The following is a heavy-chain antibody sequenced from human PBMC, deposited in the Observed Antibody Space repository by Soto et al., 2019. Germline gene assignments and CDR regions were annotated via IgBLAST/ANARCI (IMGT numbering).Heavy chain of an antibody. CDR3: ARVPPSNCSGGSCHTRVIYFDY. CDR2: INHSGST. V-gene: IGHV4-34*01. D-gene: IGHD2-15*01. J-gene: IGHJ4*02. Sequence: SETLSLTCAVYGGSFSGYYWSWIRQPPGKGLEWIGEINHSGSTNYNPSLKSRVTISVDTSKNQFSLKLSSVTAADTAVYYCARVPPSNCSGGSCHTRVIYFDYWGQGTLVTAPQ. CDR1: GGSFSGYY.